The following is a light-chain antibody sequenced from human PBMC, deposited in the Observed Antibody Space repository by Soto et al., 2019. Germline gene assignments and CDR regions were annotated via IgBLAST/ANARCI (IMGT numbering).Light chain of an antibody. CDR1: QGISSY. V-gene: IGKV1-9*01. Sequence: DIQLTQSPSFLSASVGDRVTITCRASQGISSYLAWYQQKPGKAPKLLIYEASTLQSGVSSRFSGSGSGTEFTLTISSLQPEDFATYYCQQLERYLTATFGGGTKVEIK. CDR2: EAS. CDR3: QQLERYLTAT. J-gene: IGKJ4*01.